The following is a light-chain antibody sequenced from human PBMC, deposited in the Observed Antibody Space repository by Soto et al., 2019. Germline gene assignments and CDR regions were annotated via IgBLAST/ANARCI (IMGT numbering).Light chain of an antibody. V-gene: IGLV2-14*01. J-gene: IGLJ1*01. CDR1: RSDVGIYNY. Sequence: QSALTQPASVSGSTGQSIAISCTGSRSDVGIYNYVSWYQQHPGKVPKLLIYEVTSRPPGVSIRFSGSKSGNTASLTISGLPPEDEADYYCSSYTASSTRVFGTGAKVTVL. CDR2: EVT. CDR3: SSYTASSTRV.